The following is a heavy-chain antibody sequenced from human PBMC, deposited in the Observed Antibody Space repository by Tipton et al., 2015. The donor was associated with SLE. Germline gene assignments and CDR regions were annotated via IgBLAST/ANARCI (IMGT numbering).Heavy chain of an antibody. CDR3: ARVLDFWSGYYTGFDAFDI. Sequence: TLSLTCTVSGDSISGHYRSWIRQPPGKGLEWIGYIYDSGSTSYNPSLKSRVTISEDTSKQQFSLKLRSLTAADTAVCYCARVLDFWSGYYTGFDAFDIWGQGTMVTVSS. D-gene: IGHD3-3*01. V-gene: IGHV4-59*08. CDR2: IYDSGST. CDR1: GDSISGHY. J-gene: IGHJ3*02.